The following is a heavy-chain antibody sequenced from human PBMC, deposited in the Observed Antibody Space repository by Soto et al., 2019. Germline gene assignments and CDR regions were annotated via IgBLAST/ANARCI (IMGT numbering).Heavy chain of an antibody. V-gene: IGHV1-69*08. CDR1: GGTFSSYT. CDR3: AREGPEGYGDYVGVFDY. Sequence: QVQLVQSGAEVKKPGSSVKVSCKASGGTFSSYTISWVRQAPGQGLEWMGRIIPILGIANYAQKFQGRVTITADKSTSTAYMELSSLRSEDTAVYSCAREGPEGYGDYVGVFDYWGQGTLVTVSS. CDR2: IIPILGIA. J-gene: IGHJ4*02. D-gene: IGHD4-17*01.